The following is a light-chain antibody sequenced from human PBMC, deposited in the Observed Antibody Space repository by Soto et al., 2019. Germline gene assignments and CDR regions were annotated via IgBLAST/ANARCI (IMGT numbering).Light chain of an antibody. Sequence: EMVLTQSPGTLSLSPGERATLACRAIQSVTSSYLAWYQQNPGQAPRLLIYGASSRATAIPNRFSGSGSGTDFTLTISRLEPEDFAVYYCQQYGSSPRTFGQGTKLEIK. CDR3: QQYGSSPRT. J-gene: IGKJ2*01. CDR2: GAS. CDR1: QSVTSSY. V-gene: IGKV3-20*01.